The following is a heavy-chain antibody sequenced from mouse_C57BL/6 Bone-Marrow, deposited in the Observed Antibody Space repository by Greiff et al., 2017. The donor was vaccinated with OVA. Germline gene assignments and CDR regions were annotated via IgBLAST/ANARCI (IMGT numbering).Heavy chain of an antibody. J-gene: IGHJ4*01. CDR1: GYTFTDYY. Sequence: VQLQQSGPELVKPGASVKISCKASGYTFTDYYMNWVKQSHGKSLEWIGDINPNNGGTSYNQKFKGKATLTVDKSSSTAYMELRSLTSEDSAVYYCARGRDDGYYYDYWGQGTSVTVSS. CDR3: ARGRDDGYYYDY. V-gene: IGHV1-26*01. CDR2: INPNNGGT. D-gene: IGHD2-3*01.